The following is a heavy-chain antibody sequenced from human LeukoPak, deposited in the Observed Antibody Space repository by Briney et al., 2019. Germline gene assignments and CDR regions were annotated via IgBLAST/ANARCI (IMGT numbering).Heavy chain of an antibody. CDR3: ARQSLHYYDSSGYYLGAFDI. V-gene: IGHV4-34*01. CDR2: IYYSGST. CDR1: GGSFSGYY. Sequence: PSETLSLTRAVYGGSFSGYYWSWIRQPPGKGLEWIGSIYYSGSTYYNPSLKSRVTISVDTSKNQFSLKLSSVTAADTAVYYCARQSLHYYDSSGYYLGAFDIWGQGTMVTVSS. D-gene: IGHD3-22*01. J-gene: IGHJ3*02.